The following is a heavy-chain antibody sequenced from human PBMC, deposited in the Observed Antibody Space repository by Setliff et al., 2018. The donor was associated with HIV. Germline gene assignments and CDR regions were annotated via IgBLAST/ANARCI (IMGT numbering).Heavy chain of an antibody. CDR2: IYNSGIT. CDR1: GGTIGGYY. V-gene: IGHV4-59*01. J-gene: IGHJ4*02. CDR3: ARGQDGHSVLFDY. Sequence: SETLSLTCRVSGGTIGGYYWSWVRQPPGKGLEWIGYIYNSGITNYNPPLESRVTISVDTSKNQFSLKVSSVTAADTAVYFCARGQDGHSVLFDYWGQGALVTVSS. D-gene: IGHD3-10*02.